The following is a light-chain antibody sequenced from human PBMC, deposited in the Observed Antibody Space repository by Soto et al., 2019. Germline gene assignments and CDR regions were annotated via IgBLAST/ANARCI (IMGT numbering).Light chain of an antibody. V-gene: IGKV3-11*01. J-gene: IGKJ1*01. Sequence: EIVLTQSPATLSLSPGERATLSCRASQSVISCLAWYQQKPGQAPRLLIYDASNRATGIPARFSGSGSGTDFTLTISSLEPEDFAVYYCQQRSNWPRTFGQGTKVDIK. CDR2: DAS. CDR3: QQRSNWPRT. CDR1: QSVISC.